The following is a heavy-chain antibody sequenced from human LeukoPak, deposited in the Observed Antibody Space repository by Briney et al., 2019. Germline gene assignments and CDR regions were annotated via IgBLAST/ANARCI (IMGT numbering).Heavy chain of an antibody. Sequence: PGRSLRLSCAASGFTFSSYGMHWVRQAPGKGLEWVAIISYDGSNKYYADSVKGRFTIPRDNSRNTLYLQMNTLRAEDTAVYFCAKSPVSSCRGSFCYPFDYWGQGNLVTVSS. J-gene: IGHJ4*02. D-gene: IGHD2-15*01. V-gene: IGHV3-30*18. CDR3: AKSPVSSCRGSFCYPFDY. CDR1: GFTFSSYG. CDR2: ISYDGSNK.